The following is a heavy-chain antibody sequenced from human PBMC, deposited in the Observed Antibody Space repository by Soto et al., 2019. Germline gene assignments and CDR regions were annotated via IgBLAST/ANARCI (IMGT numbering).Heavy chain of an antibody. Sequence: GGSLRLSCAASGFTFRSYAMSWVRQAPGKGLEWVASISGNGGKTYYADSVKGRFTFSRDNSKNTLYLQMNSLRVEDTAVYYCAKEWIARSDLALGGQGGLVTVYS. D-gene: IGHD2-21*02. CDR1: GFTFRSYA. V-gene: IGHV3-23*01. CDR3: AKEWIARSDLAL. J-gene: IGHJ4*02. CDR2: ISGNGGKT.